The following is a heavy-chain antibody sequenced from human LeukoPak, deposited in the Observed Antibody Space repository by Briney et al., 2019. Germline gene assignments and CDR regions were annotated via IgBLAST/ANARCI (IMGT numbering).Heavy chain of an antibody. CDR3: ARLGYCSSTSCH. Sequence: SETLSLTCAVYGGSFSGYYWSWIRQPPGRGLEWIGEINHSGSTNYNPSLKSRVTISVDTSKNQFSLKLSSVTAADTAVHYCARLGYCSSTSCHWGQGTLVTVSS. CDR2: INHSGST. V-gene: IGHV4-34*01. J-gene: IGHJ4*02. CDR1: GGSFSGYY. D-gene: IGHD2-2*01.